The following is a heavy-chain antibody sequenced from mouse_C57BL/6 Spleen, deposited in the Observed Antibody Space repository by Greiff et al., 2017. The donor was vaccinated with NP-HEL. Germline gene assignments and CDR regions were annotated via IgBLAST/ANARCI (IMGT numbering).Heavy chain of an antibody. J-gene: IGHJ1*03. CDR3: AGGIYYGYDDV. CDR1: GYTFTDYY. D-gene: IGHD2-2*01. V-gene: IGHV1-26*01. Sequence: EVQLQQSGPELVKPGASVKISCKASGYTFTDYYMNWVKQSHGKSLEWIGDINPNNGGTSYNQKFKGKATLTVDKSSSTAYMELRSLTSEDSAVYYCAGGIYYGYDDVWGTGTTVTVSS. CDR2: INPNNGGT.